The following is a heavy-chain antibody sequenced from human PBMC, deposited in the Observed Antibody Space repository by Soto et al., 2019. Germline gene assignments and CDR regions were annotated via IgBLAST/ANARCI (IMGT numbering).Heavy chain of an antibody. CDR2: ISSNGGST. CDR1: GFTFSSYA. Sequence: GGSLRLSCAASGFTFSSYAMHWVRQAPGKGLEYVSAISSNGGSTYYANSVKGRFTISRDNSKNTLYLQMGSLRAEDMAVYYCARDGVLRFLEWFPDVGGKGTTVTFPS. CDR3: ARDGVLRFLEWFPDV. V-gene: IGHV3-64*01. J-gene: IGHJ6*04. D-gene: IGHD3-3*01.